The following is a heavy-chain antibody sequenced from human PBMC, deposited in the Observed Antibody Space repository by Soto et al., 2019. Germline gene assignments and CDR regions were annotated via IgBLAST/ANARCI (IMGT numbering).Heavy chain of an antibody. CDR1: GDTFNDYY. D-gene: IGHD5-12*01. J-gene: IGHJ6*03. CDR2: INPNGGVT. Sequence: QVQLVQSGAEVKKPGASVTVSCRSSGDTFNDYYIHWVRQAPGQGLKWMGWINPNGGVTKYAQKFQGWVTMTRDTSIRTVYMQLSRLRPDDTAVYYCARESGGATATLDYYYFYMDVWGTGTTVTVSS. V-gene: IGHV1-2*04. CDR3: ARESGGATATLDYYYFYMDV.